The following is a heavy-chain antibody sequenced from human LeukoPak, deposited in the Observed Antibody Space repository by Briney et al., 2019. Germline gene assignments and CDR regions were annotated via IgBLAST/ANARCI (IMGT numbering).Heavy chain of an antibody. Sequence: GGSLRLSCAASGFTVSSNYMSWVRQAPGKGLEWVSVMYSGGSTYYADSVKGRFTISRDISKNTVYLQMNNLRAEDTAVYYCARIDDFARDYFDYWGQGTLVTVSS. CDR3: ARIDDFARDYFDY. V-gene: IGHV3-53*01. CDR1: GFTVSSNY. J-gene: IGHJ4*02. CDR2: MYSGGST. D-gene: IGHD3/OR15-3a*01.